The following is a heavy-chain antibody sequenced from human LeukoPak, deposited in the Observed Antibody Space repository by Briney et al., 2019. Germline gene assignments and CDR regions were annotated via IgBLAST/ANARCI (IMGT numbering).Heavy chain of an antibody. D-gene: IGHD2-2*01. J-gene: IGHJ4*02. CDR2: IYHSGST. CDR1: GYSISSGYY. CDR3: ARVQIVVVPAALDY. V-gene: IGHV4-38-2*02. Sequence: SETLSLTCTVSGYSISSGYYWGWIRQPPGNGLEWIGSIYHSGSTYYNPSLKSRVTISVDTSKNQFSLKLSSVTAADTAVYYCARVQIVVVPAALDYWGQGTLVTVSS.